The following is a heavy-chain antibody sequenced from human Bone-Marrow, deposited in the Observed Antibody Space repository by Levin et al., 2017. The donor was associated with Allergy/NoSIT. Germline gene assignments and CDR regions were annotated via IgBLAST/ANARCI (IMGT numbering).Heavy chain of an antibody. Sequence: SETLSLTCSVSGGSITGGGSSWSWIRQPPGQGLEWIGYIYFTERAYYNLSLKSRVTMSVDTTRNQFSLKMRSVTAADAAVYYCARRVRGAFDIWGQGTMVSVSA. CDR3: ARRVRGAFDI. V-gene: IGHV4-30-2*01. CDR1: GGSITGGGSS. CDR2: IYFTERA. J-gene: IGHJ3*02.